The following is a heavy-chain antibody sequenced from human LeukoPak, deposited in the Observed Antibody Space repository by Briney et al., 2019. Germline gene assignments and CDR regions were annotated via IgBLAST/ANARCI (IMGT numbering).Heavy chain of an antibody. CDR3: AKSWDRRLPPGELAVAGTEPEYFQH. D-gene: IGHD6-19*01. Sequence: QPGGSLRLSCAASGFTFSSYAMSWVRQAPGKGLEWVSAISGSGGSTYYADSVKGRFTISRDNSKNTLYLQMNSLRAEDTAVYYCAKSWDRRLPPGELAVAGTEPEYFQHWGQGTLVTVSS. CDR2: ISGSGGST. V-gene: IGHV3-23*01. J-gene: IGHJ1*01. CDR1: GFTFSSYA.